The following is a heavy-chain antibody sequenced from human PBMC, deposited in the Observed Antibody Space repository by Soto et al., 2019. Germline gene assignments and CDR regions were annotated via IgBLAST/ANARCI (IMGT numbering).Heavy chain of an antibody. CDR3: ARGYIDYGDPLDAFDV. D-gene: IGHD4-17*01. CDR1: GFSVSNNY. CDR2: IYSGGST. Sequence: EVQLVESGGGLIQPGGSLRLSCAASGFSVSNNYMNWVRQAPGKGLEWVSVIYSGGSTYYADSVKGRFTISRDNSKXXLYLQMNSLRAEDTAVYYCARGYIDYGDPLDAFDVWGQGTMVTVSS. V-gene: IGHV3-53*01. J-gene: IGHJ3*01.